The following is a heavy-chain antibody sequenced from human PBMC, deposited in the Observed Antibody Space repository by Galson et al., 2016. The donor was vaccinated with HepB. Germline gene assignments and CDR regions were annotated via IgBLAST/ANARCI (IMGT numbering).Heavy chain of an antibody. D-gene: IGHD6-19*01. Sequence: LRLSCAASGFTFSDAAMYWVRQASGKGLEFVGRIRTEPFNYATIYGASVKGRFTISRDDSKSTVYLQMNSLKTEDSAVYYCTRQGKTSLAGTGFDYWGQGARVTVSS. J-gene: IGHJ4*02. CDR1: GFTFSDAA. V-gene: IGHV3-73*01. CDR3: TRQGKTSLAGTGFDY. CDR2: IRTEPFNYAT.